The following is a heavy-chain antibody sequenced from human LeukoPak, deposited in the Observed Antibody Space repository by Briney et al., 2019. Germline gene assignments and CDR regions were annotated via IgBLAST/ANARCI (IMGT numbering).Heavy chain of an antibody. D-gene: IGHD4-17*01. J-gene: IGHJ4*02. CDR2: INPNSGGT. CDR1: GYTFTGYY. Sequence: GASVKVSCKASGYTFTGYYMHWVRQAPGQGLEWMGWINPNSGGTNYAQKFQGRVTMTRDTSISTAYMELSRLRSEDTAVYYCARASYDDYGDYGYFDYWGQGTLVTVSS. CDR3: ARASYDDYGDYGYFDY. V-gene: IGHV1-2*02.